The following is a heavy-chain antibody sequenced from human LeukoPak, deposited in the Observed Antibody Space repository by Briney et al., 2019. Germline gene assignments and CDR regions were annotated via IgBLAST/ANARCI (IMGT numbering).Heavy chain of an antibody. V-gene: IGHV4-59*01. Sequence: PSETLSLTCTVSGGSISGSYWSWIRQPPGKGLEWIAYMYNSGSTNYNPSLKSRVTISVDTSKNQFSLKLSSVTAADTAVYYCARMGGHGYSSSWYALYFDYWGQGTLVTVSS. CDR2: MYNSGST. CDR1: GGSISGSY. CDR3: ARMGGHGYSSSWYALYFDY. D-gene: IGHD6-13*01. J-gene: IGHJ4*02.